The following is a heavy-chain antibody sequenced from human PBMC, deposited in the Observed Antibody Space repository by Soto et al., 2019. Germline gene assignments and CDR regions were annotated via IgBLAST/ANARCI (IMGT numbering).Heavy chain of an antibody. D-gene: IGHD3-3*01. V-gene: IGHV1-46*01. Sequence: ASVKVSCKASGYTFTSYYMHWVRQAPGQGLEWMGIINPSGGSTSYAQKFQGRVTMTRDTSTSTVYVELSSLRSEDTAVYYCARGTQITIFGVVIPLTHYYYYGMDVWGQGTTVTVSS. J-gene: IGHJ6*02. CDR1: GYTFTSYY. CDR3: ARGTQITIFGVVIPLTHYYYYGMDV. CDR2: INPSGGST.